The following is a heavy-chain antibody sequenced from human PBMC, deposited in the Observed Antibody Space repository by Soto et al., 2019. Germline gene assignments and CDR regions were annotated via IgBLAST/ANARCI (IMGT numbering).Heavy chain of an antibody. D-gene: IGHD3-10*01. J-gene: IGHJ4*02. CDR3: ARAVYGSGGYSWSCDC. CDR2: INPNSGGT. Sequence: VASVKVSCRASGYTFTGYYMHWVRQAPGQGLEWMAWINPNSGGTKYAQKFQGWVTMTRDTSINTAYMELSRLRSDDTAVYYCARAVYGSGGYSWSCDCFGQGNLVTFCS. CDR1: GYTFTGYY. V-gene: IGHV1-2*04.